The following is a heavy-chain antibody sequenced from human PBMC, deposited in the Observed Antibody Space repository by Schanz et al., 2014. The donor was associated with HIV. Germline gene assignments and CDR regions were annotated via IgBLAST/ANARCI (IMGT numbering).Heavy chain of an antibody. CDR2: IGGSDGDT. V-gene: IGHV3-23*04. J-gene: IGHJ5*02. Sequence: VQLVESGGGVVQPGRSLRVSCAASGFTFSSYTMTWVRQAPGKGLEWVSGIGGSDGDTYYADSVKGRFTISRDNSRNALYLHMNSLRADDTAIYYCVKAYSSGFSGAGSWGQGTLVTVSS. D-gene: IGHD5-18*01. CDR3: VKAYSSGFSGAGS. CDR1: GFTFSSYT.